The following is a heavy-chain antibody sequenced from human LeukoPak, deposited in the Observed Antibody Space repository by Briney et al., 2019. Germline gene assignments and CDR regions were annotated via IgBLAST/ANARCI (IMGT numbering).Heavy chain of an antibody. CDR2: INPNSGGT. J-gene: IGHJ5*02. D-gene: IGHD6-19*01. V-gene: IGHV1-2*02. CDR1: GYTFTGYY. Sequence: ASVKVSCKTSGYTFTGYYMHWVRQAPGQGLEWMGSINPNSGGTNYAQKFQGRVTMTRDTSISTAYMELSRLRSGDTAVYYCARADSSGWAWFDPWGQGTLVTVSS. CDR3: ARADSSGWAWFDP.